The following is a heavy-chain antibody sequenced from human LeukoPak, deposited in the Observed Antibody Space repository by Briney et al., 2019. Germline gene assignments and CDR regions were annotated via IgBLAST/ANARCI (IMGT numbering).Heavy chain of an antibody. CDR2: IDSDGSST. CDR3: ARAAYSSGWYNYFDD. Sequence: GGSLRLSCAASGFTFSSNWMHWVRQAPGKGLVWVSRIDSDGSSTTYADSVKGRFTISRDNVENTLYLQMNSLRAEDTAVYYCARAAYSSGWYNYFDDWGQGTLVTVSS. J-gene: IGHJ4*02. V-gene: IGHV3-74*01. D-gene: IGHD6-19*01. CDR1: GFTFSSNW.